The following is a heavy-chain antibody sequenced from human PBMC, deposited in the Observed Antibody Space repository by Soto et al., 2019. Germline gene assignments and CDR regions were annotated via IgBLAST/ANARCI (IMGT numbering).Heavy chain of an antibody. J-gene: IGHJ4*02. CDR1: GGSISSSSYY. CDR2: IYYSGST. CDR3: ARHDEIPDYGSGSYDY. V-gene: IGHV4-39*01. D-gene: IGHD3-10*01. Sequence: SETLSLTCTVSGGSISSSSYYWGWIRQPPGKGLEWVGSIYYSGSTYYNPSLKSRVSISVDTSKNQFSLKLSSVTAADTAVYYCARHDEIPDYGSGSYDYWGQGTLVTVSS.